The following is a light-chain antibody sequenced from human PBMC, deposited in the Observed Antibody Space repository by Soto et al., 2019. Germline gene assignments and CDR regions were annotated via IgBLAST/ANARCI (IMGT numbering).Light chain of an antibody. CDR2: GAS. J-gene: IGKJ2*01. V-gene: IGKV3-20*01. CDR3: QQYGSSPPAT. Sequence: EIVLTQSPGTLSLSPGERATLSCKASQSVSTYLAWNQQKPGQAPRLLIYGASSRATGIPDRFSGSGSGTDFTLTISRLEPEDFAVYYCQQYGSSPPATFGQGTKLEIK. CDR1: QSVSTY.